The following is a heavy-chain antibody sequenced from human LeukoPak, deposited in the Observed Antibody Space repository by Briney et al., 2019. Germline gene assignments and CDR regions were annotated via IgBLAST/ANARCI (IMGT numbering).Heavy chain of an antibody. J-gene: IGHJ4*02. V-gene: IGHV4-59*12. CDR1: GDSISGYY. Sequence: PSETLSLTCTVSGDSISGYYWSWIRQPPGKGLEWIGYIYHSGSTYYNPSLKSRVTISVDRSKNQFSLKLSSVTAADTAVYYCARARRYLDYWGQGTLVTVSS. CDR3: ARARRYLDY. CDR2: IYHSGST.